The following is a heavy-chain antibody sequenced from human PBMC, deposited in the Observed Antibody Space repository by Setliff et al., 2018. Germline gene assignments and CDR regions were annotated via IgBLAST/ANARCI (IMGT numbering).Heavy chain of an antibody. CDR2: ISGYNGHT. V-gene: IGHV1-18*01. D-gene: IGHD6-13*01. CDR3: ARDLLRISSWHPYVFDV. CDR1: GYTFSRNY. Sequence: ASVKVSCKAYGYTFSRNYITWVRQAPGRGLEWMGWISGYNGHTAYAHKFRHKFTMTTDTSTSTAYMELRSLIFDDTAIYYCARDLLRISSWHPYVFDVWGQGTMVTVSS. J-gene: IGHJ3*01.